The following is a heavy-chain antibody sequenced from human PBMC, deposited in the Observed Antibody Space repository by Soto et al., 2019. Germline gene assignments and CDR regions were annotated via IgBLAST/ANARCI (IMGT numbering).Heavy chain of an antibody. CDR1: GGSISSYY. CDR3: ARDYYDSSGYYARGIAFDI. Sequence: SETLSLTCTVSGGSISSYYWSWIRQPPGKGLEWIGYIYYSGSTNYNPSLKSRVTISVDTSKNQFSLKLSSVTAADTAVYYCARDYYDSSGYYARGIAFDIWGQGTMVTVSS. J-gene: IGHJ3*02. CDR2: IYYSGST. D-gene: IGHD3-22*01. V-gene: IGHV4-59*12.